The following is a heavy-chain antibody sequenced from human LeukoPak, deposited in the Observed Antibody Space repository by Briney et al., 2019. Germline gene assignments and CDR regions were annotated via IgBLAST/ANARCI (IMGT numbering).Heavy chain of an antibody. CDR2: ISGSSGYI. D-gene: IGHD3-22*01. Sequence: GGSLRLSCAASGFTFSSYSMNWVRQAPGKGLEWVSFISGSSGYIYYADTVKGRFTISRDNAKNSLYLQMNSLRAEDTAVYYCARDWRDSSGKFPNDAFDIWGQGTMVTVSS. J-gene: IGHJ3*02. CDR1: GFTFSSYS. CDR3: ARDWRDSSGKFPNDAFDI. V-gene: IGHV3-21*01.